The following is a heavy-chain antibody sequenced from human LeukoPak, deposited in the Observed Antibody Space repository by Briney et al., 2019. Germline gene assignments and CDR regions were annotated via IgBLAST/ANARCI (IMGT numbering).Heavy chain of an antibody. V-gene: IGHV4-38-2*02. J-gene: IGHJ4*02. CDR3: ARDRLNYYDSSGSENYFDY. CDR1: GYSISSGYY. CDR2: IYHSGST. D-gene: IGHD3-22*01. Sequence: SETLSLTCTVSGYSISSGYYWGWTRQPPGKGLEWIGSIYHSGSTYYNPSLKSRVTISVDTSKNQFSLKLSSVTAADTAVYYCARDRLNYYDSSGSENYFDYWGQGTLVTVSS.